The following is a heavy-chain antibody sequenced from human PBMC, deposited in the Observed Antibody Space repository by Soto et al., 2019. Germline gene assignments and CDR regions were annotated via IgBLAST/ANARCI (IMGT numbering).Heavy chain of an antibody. V-gene: IGHV3-48*01. CDR1: GFTFSSHS. CDR2: ISSSSSTI. J-gene: IGHJ4*02. Sequence: PGGSLRLSCAASGFTFSSHSMNWVRQAPGKGLEWVSYISSSSSTIYYADSVKGRFTISRDNAKNSLYLQMNSLRAEDTAVYYCARDLCSSTSCYGGGTFDYWGQGTLVTVSS. D-gene: IGHD2-2*01. CDR3: ARDLCSSTSCYGGGTFDY.